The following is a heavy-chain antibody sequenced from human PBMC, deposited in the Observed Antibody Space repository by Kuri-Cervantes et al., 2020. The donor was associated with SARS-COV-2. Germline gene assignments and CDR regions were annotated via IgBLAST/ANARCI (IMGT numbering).Heavy chain of an antibody. D-gene: IGHD2-8*01. Sequence: GESLKISCAASGFTFSSYAMHWVRQAPGKGLEWVAVISYDGSNKYYADSVKGRFTISRDNSKNTPYLQMNSLRAEDTAVSYCARDLVFPSFDYWGQGTLVTVSS. J-gene: IGHJ4*02. V-gene: IGHV3-30*01. CDR3: ARDLVFPSFDY. CDR2: ISYDGSNK. CDR1: GFTFSSYA.